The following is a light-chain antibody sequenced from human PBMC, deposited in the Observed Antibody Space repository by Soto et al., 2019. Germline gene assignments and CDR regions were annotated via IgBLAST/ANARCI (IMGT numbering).Light chain of an antibody. CDR2: DTS. CDR3: QRYNNSPRT. Sequence: EVVMTQSPATLSVSPGEGVTISCRASQGIGDTLAWYQHQPGQTPRLLIYDTSTRATGVPARFSGSRSGPAFTLTINSLQSEDFASYYCQRYNNSPRTFGGGTKVESK. CDR1: QGIGDT. V-gene: IGKV3-15*01. J-gene: IGKJ4*01.